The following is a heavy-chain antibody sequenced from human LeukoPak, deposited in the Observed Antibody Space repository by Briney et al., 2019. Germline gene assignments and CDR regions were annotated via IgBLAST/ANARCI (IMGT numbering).Heavy chain of an antibody. J-gene: IGHJ4*02. Sequence: GASVKVSCKASGGTSNSYAINWVRQAPGQGLEWMGGIIPIFGTVNYAQKFQGRVTITADKSTTTAYMELSSLRSEDTAVYYCASSRDGYNWVLEYWGQGTLVTVSS. D-gene: IGHD5-24*01. V-gene: IGHV1-69*06. CDR2: IIPIFGTV. CDR1: GGTSNSYA. CDR3: ASSRDGYNWVLEY.